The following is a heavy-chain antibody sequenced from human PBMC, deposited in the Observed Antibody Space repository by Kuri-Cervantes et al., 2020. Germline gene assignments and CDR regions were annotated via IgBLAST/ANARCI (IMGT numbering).Heavy chain of an antibody. CDR2: IYYSGST. J-gene: IGHJ5*02. CDR1: GGSFSGYY. D-gene: IGHD2-2*03. CDR3: ARGIFNGYCSSTSCYPPPNNWFGP. V-gene: IGHV4-34*09. Sequence: SQTLSLTCAVYGGSFSGYYWSWIRQPPGKGLEWIGYIYYSGSTYYNPSLKSRVTISVDTSKNQFSLKLSSVTAADTAVYYCARGIFNGYCSSTSCYPPPNNWFGPWGQGTLVTVSS.